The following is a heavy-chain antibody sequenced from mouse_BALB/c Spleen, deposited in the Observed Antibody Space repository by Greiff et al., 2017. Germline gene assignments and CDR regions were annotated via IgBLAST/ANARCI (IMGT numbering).Heavy chain of an antibody. V-gene: IGHV3-8*02. CDR2: ISYSGSS. J-gene: IGHJ4*01. D-gene: IGHD2-4*01. Sequence: EVKLVESGPSLVKPSQTLSLTCSVTGDSITSGYWNWIRKFPGNKLEYMGYISYSGSSYYNPSLKSRISITRDTSKNQYYLQLNSVTTEDTATYYCARSITMITTYYAMDYWGQGTSVTVSS. CDR3: ARSITMITTYYAMDY. CDR1: GDSITSGY.